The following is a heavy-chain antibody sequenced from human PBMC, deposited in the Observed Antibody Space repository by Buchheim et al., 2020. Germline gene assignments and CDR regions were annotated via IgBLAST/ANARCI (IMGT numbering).Heavy chain of an antibody. Sequence: EVQLVESGGGLVQPGGSLRLSCADSGFMFNNHLMSRVRQAPGKGLEWVATINEDESEKYYGDSVKGRFTISRDNAQNSLYLQMNSLRSEDTAVYYCARDLEDDLAFDSWGQGTL. CDR1: GFMFNNHL. J-gene: IGHJ4*02. CDR3: ARDLEDDLAFDS. D-gene: IGHD1-1*01. CDR2: INEDESEK. V-gene: IGHV3-7*01.